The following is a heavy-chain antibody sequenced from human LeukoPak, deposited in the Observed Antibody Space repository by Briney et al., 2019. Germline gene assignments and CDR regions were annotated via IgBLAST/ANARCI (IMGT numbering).Heavy chain of an antibody. V-gene: IGHV4-39*07. Sequence: SETLSLTCTVSGGSISSSSYYWGWIRQSPGTGLEWIVSIYYSGSTYYNPSLKSRVTISLDTSKNQFSLKLSSVTAADTAVYYCARERFPNYDSSGYNNAPFDYWGQGTLVTVSS. D-gene: IGHD3-22*01. CDR1: GGSISSSSYY. J-gene: IGHJ4*02. CDR3: ARERFPNYDSSGYNNAPFDY. CDR2: IYYSGST.